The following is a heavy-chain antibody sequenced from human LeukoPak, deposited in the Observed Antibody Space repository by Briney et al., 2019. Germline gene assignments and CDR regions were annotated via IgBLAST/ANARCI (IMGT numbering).Heavy chain of an antibody. V-gene: IGHV3-21*01. D-gene: IGHD3-22*01. CDR1: GFTFSSYS. CDR3: ARDFGDSSGYYYEVPAGI. J-gene: IGHJ3*02. CDR2: ISSSSSYI. Sequence: GGSLRLSCAASGFTFSSYSMNWVRQAPGKGLEWVSSISSSSSYIYYADSVKGRFTISRDNAKNSLYLQMNSLRAEDTAVYCCARDFGDSSGYYYEVPAGIWGQGTMVTVSS.